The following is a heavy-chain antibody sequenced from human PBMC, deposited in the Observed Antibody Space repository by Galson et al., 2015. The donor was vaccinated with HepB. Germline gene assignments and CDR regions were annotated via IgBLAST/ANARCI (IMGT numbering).Heavy chain of an antibody. CDR3: ARNTSDKASFDF. CDR1: GYTFTTHG. Sequence: SVKVSCKASGYTFTTHGISWVRQAPGQGLEWMGWISGYIDNANYAQKVQGRVTMTTDTSTTTAYMELGSLTSDDTAVYYCARNTSDKASFDFWGQGTMVTVSS. J-gene: IGHJ3*01. D-gene: IGHD1/OR15-1a*01. V-gene: IGHV1-18*01. CDR2: ISGYIDNA.